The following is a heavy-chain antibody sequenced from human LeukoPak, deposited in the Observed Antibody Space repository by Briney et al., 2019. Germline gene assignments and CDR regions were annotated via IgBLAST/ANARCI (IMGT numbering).Heavy chain of an antibody. V-gene: IGHV4-59*01. J-gene: IGHJ4*02. D-gene: IGHD6-13*01. CDR1: GGSISSYY. Sequence: SETLSLTCTVSGGSISSYYWSWIRQPPGKGLEGIGYIYYSGTTNYNPSLKSRVNISVDTSKNQFSLKLSSVTAADPAVYYCARGVYIAAAQYGYWGQGTLVTVSS. CDR2: IYYSGTT. CDR3: ARGVYIAAAQYGY.